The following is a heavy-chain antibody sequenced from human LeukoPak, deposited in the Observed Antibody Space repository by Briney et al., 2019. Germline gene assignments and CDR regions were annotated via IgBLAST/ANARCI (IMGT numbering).Heavy chain of an antibody. Sequence: PSETLSLTCTVSGGSLSGYFWSWIRQPAGKGLEWIGRIHDNGDSNHTPSLKSRVTMALDTSGNQLSLKLTSVSAADTAVFYCARAPGGCGGTCPSDHWGPGTLVTVSS. CDR3: ARAPGGCGGTCPSDH. D-gene: IGHD2-15*01. J-gene: IGHJ4*02. V-gene: IGHV4-4*07. CDR2: IHDNGDS. CDR1: GGSLSGYF.